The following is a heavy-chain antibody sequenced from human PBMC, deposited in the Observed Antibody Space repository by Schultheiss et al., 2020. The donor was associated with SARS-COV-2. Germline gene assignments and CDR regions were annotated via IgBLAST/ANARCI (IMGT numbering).Heavy chain of an antibody. D-gene: IGHD3-10*01. CDR3: ARIYGLGHNWFDP. J-gene: IGHJ5*02. CDR1: GGSISSGGYS. Sequence: SETLSLTCAVSGGSISSGGYSWSWIRQPPGKGLEWIGYIYYSGSTYYNPSLKSRVTISVDTSKNQFSLKLSSVTAADTAVYYCARIYGLGHNWFDPWGQGTLVTVSS. V-gene: IGHV4-30-4*07. CDR2: IYYSGST.